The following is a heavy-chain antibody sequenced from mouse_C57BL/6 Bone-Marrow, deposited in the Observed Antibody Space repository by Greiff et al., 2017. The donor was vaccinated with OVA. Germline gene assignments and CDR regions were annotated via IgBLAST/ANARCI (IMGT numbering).Heavy chain of an antibody. V-gene: IGHV5-2*01. D-gene: IGHD1-1*01. Sequence: EVKLMESGGGLVQPGESLKLSCESNEYEFPSHDMSWVRKTPEKRLEFVAAINSDGGSTYYPDTMERRFIISRDNTKKTLYLQMSSLRAEDTAWYYCARKGITTVGDYFDYWGQGTTLTVSS. CDR1: EYEFPSHD. J-gene: IGHJ2*01. CDR2: INSDGGST. CDR3: ARKGITTVGDYFDY.